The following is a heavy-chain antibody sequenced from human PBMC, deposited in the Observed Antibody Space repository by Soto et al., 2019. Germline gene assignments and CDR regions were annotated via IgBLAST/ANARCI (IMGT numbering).Heavy chain of an antibody. Sequence: GGSLRLSCVVSGFTFSDFGMHWVRQSPGEGLAWVASISKDGLDRYYSESVKGRFTISRDDSKNTVFLQMNSLKVEDTAAYFCASPREGQWLVFDHWGQRTLVTVS. CDR3: ASPREGQWLVFDH. CDR1: GFTFSDFG. CDR2: ISKDGLDR. V-gene: IGHV3-30*19. D-gene: IGHD6-19*01. J-gene: IGHJ4*02.